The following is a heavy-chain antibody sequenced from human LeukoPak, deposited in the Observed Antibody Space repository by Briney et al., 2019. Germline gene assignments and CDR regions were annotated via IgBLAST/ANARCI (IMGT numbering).Heavy chain of an antibody. Sequence: SETLSLACSVSAGSITSDYWSWIRQPPGKRLEWIAWIAIISNGRTSYSPSLRSRVTISLDTSKNQFSLKLTSVTAADTAVYYCARGGDSSLPFDYWGQGTLVTVSS. D-gene: IGHD6-19*01. CDR3: ARGGDSSLPFDY. J-gene: IGHJ4*02. V-gene: IGHV4-59*01. CDR1: AGSITSDY. CDR2: IAIISNGRT.